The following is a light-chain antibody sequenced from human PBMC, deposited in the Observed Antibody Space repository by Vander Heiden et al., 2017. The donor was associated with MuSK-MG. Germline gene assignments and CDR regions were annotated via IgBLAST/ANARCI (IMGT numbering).Light chain of an antibody. CDR1: QSVSSN. V-gene: IGKV3-15*01. J-gene: IGKJ2*01. Sequence: EIVMTQSPPTLSVSPGERATLSCRASQSVSSNLAWYQQKPGQAPRLLIYGASTRATGIPARFSGSGCGTEFTLTISSRQSEDFAVYYCQQYNNWPPLTFGQGTKMEIK. CDR2: GAS. CDR3: QQYNNWPPLT.